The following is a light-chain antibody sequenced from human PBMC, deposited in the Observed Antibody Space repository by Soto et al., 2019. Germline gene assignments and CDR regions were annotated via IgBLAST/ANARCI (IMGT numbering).Light chain of an antibody. J-gene: IGLJ1*01. Sequence: QSVLTQPASVSGSPGQSITISCTGTSSDVGSYNLVSWYQQHPGKAPKLMIYEVSKRPSGVSNRFSGSKSGNTASLTISGLQAEDEADDYCCSYAGSSTPLIFGTGTKVT. CDR1: SSDVGSYNL. V-gene: IGLV2-23*02. CDR3: CSYAGSSTPLI. CDR2: EVS.